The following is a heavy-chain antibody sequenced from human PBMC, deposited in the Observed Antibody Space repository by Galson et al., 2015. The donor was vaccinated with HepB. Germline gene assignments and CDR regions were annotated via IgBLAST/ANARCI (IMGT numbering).Heavy chain of an antibody. Sequence: SLRLSCAASGFTFSSYWMSWVRQAPGKGPEWVANIKRDGSGKYYVDSVKGRFTISRDNAKNSLYLKMNSLRAEDTAVYYCARDDFGCYFYSWGQGTLVTVSS. D-gene: IGHD3-3*01. CDR1: GFTFSSYW. J-gene: IGHJ5*01. CDR2: IKRDGSGK. CDR3: ARDDFGCYFYS. V-gene: IGHV3-7*01.